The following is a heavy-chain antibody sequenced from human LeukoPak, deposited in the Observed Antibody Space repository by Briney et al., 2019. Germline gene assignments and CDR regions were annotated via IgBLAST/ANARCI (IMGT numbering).Heavy chain of an antibody. CDR2: IWYDGSNK. D-gene: IGHD2-8*01. CDR3: ARDSNGIDY. J-gene: IGHJ4*02. V-gene: IGHV3-33*01. CDR1: GFTFSSYG. Sequence: GGSLRLSCAASGFTFSSYGMHWVRQPPAKELEWVAVIWYDGSNKYYADSVKGRFTISRDNSKNTLYLQMNSLRAEDTAVYYCARDSNGIDYWGQGTLVTVSS.